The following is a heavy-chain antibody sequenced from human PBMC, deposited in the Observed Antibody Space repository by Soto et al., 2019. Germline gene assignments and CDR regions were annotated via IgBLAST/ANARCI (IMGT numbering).Heavy chain of an antibody. CDR1: GGSISSYY. CDR3: ARVVAAAGTEYWFDP. CDR2: IYYSGST. D-gene: IGHD6-13*01. Sequence: PSDTLSLTCTVSGGSISSYYWSWIRQPPGKGLEWIGYIYYSGSTNYNPSLKSRVTISVDTSKNQFSLKLSSVTAADTAVYYCARVVAAAGTEYWFDPWGQGTLVTVSS. V-gene: IGHV4-59*01. J-gene: IGHJ5*02.